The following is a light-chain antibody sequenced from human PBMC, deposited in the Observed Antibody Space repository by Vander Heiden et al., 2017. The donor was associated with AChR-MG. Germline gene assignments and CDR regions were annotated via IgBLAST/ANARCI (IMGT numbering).Light chain of an antibody. CDR1: SSNIVAGYD. CDR3: QSYDSSLSVV. V-gene: IGLV1-40*01. CDR2: GNS. Sequence: QSVLTQPPSVSGPPGQRVTISCTGISSNIVAGYDVHWYQQLPGTAPKLLIYGNSNRPSGVPDRFSGSKSGTSASLAITGLQAEDEADYYCQSYDSSLSVVFGGGTKLTVL. J-gene: IGLJ2*01.